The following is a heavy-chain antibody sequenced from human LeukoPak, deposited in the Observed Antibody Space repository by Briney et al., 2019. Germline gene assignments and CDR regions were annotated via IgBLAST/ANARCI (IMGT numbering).Heavy chain of an antibody. CDR1: GFTFSSYA. CDR3: AKVRGGYCSGGSCYVYYYYYYMDV. D-gene: IGHD2-15*01. Sequence: PGGSLRLSRAASGFTFSSYAMNWVRQAPEKGLEWVSGIRGSGGSTFYADSVKGRFTISRDNSKNTLYLQMNSLRAEDTAVYYCAKVRGGYCSGGSCYVYYYYYYMDVWGKGTTVTISS. CDR2: IRGSGGST. J-gene: IGHJ6*03. V-gene: IGHV3-23*01.